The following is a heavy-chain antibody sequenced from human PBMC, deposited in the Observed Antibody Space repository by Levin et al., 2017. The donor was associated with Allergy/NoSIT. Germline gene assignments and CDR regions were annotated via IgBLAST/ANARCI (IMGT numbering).Heavy chain of an antibody. D-gene: IGHD2-15*01. V-gene: IGHV3-48*02. CDR3: ARGVVVASILGY. CDR2: ITTDSSTK. J-gene: IGHJ4*02. CDR1: GFTFSSYD. Sequence: HAGGSLRLSCAASGFTFSSYDMNWVRQAPGKGLEWVSYITTDSSTKYYADSVKGRFTISRDNAKNSLYLQMNSLRDEDTAVYYCARGVVVASILGYWGQGTLVTVSS.